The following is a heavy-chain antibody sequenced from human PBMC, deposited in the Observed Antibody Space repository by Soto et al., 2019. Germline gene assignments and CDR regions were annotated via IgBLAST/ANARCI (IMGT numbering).Heavy chain of an antibody. CDR2: IHGDGGKI. V-gene: IGHV3-7*01. Sequence: QPGGSLRLSCAASGFTFSTYDMHWVRQAPGKGLEWVANIHGDGGKIYYVDSVKGRFTISRDNAKRSLYLQMKSLRAEDTAVYYCARDFYGGYTYGPGDYWGQGALVTVSS. CDR1: GFTFSTYD. J-gene: IGHJ4*02. CDR3: ARDFYGGYTYGPGDY. D-gene: IGHD5-18*01.